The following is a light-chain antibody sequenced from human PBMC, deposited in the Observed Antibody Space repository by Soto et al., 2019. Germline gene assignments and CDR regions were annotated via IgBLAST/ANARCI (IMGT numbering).Light chain of an antibody. CDR1: SSTIGAGYD. CDR2: ASI. CDR3: QSYDSSLSGYV. J-gene: IGLJ1*01. V-gene: IGLV1-40*01. Sequence: QSVLTQPPSVSGAPGQRVTISCTGSSSTIGAGYDLHWYQQLPGTAPKLLIYASINRPSGVPDRFSGSKSGTSASLAITGLQAEDESDYYCQSYDSSLSGYVFGTGTKVTVL.